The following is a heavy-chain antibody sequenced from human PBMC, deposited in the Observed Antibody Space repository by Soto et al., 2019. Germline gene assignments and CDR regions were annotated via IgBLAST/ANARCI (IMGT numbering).Heavy chain of an antibody. CDR2: IYSSGST. Sequence: QVHLQESGPGLVKPSETLSLTCTVSGGAISTYYWTWLRQPAGKGLEWIGRIYSSGSTKYNPSLQSRVPRSLDTSKNQFSLRLTSDTAADTAVYCCAIGQRFSGWFDPWGQGTLVTFSS. D-gene: IGHD3-3*01. V-gene: IGHV4-4*07. CDR1: GGAISTYY. CDR3: AIGQRFSGWFDP. J-gene: IGHJ5*02.